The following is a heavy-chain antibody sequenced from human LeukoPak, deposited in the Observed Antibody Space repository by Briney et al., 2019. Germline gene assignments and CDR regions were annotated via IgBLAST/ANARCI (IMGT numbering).Heavy chain of an antibody. CDR1: GFTVSSYE. D-gene: IGHD1-14*01. V-gene: IGHV3-48*03. J-gene: IGHJ3*02. CDR2: ISRSGSDL. Sequence: GGSLRLSCSASGFTVSSYEMNWVRQSPGKGLEWISYISRSGSDLYYAGSVKGRFTISRDNAKNSLYLQMNSLRAEDTAIYYCARDVEPDAFDIWGQGTVVTVSS. CDR3: ARDVEPDAFDI.